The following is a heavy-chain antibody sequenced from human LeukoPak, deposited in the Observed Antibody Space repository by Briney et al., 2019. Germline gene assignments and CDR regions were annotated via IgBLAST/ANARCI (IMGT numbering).Heavy chain of an antibody. Sequence: GGSLRLSCAASGFTFSSYAMHWVRQAPGKGLEWVAVISYDGSNKYYADSVKGRFTISRDNSKNTLYLRMNSLRAEDTAVYYCARDLMVTYTFDYWGQGTLVTVSS. CDR3: ARDLMVTYTFDY. V-gene: IGHV3-30-3*01. J-gene: IGHJ4*02. D-gene: IGHD4-23*01. CDR2: ISYDGSNK. CDR1: GFTFSSYA.